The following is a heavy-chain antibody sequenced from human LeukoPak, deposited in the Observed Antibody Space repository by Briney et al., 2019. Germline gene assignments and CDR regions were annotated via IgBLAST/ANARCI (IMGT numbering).Heavy chain of an antibody. J-gene: IGHJ4*02. D-gene: IGHD3-22*01. CDR2: ISYDGSNK. CDR3: ATPHGYYDSSGPFDY. CDR1: GFTFSSYA. Sequence: GGSLRLSCAASGFTFSSYAMHWVRQAPGKGLEWVADISYDGSNKYYADSVKGRFTISRDNSKNTLYLQMNSLRAEDTAVYYCATPHGYYDSSGPFDYWGQGTLVTVSS. V-gene: IGHV3-30-3*01.